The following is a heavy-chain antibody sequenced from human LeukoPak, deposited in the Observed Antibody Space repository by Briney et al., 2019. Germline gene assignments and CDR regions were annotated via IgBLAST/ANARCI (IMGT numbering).Heavy chain of an antibody. J-gene: IGHJ4*02. Sequence: GGSLRLSCAASGFTFSSYAMSWVRQAPGKGLEWVSVIYSGGSTYYADSVKGRFTISRDNSKNTLYLQMNSLRAEDTAVYYCARADRGYCSGGSCYYYWGQGTLVTVSS. CDR1: GFTFSSYA. D-gene: IGHD2-15*01. V-gene: IGHV3-66*01. CDR3: ARADRGYCSGGSCYYY. CDR2: IYSGGST.